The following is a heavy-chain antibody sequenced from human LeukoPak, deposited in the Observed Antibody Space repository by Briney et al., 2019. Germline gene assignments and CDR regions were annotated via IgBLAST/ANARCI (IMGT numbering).Heavy chain of an antibody. CDR1: GFTFTNFP. V-gene: IGHV3-23*01. D-gene: IGHD6-13*01. Sequence: GGSLRLSCAASGFTFTNFPMTWVRQAPGKRLEWVAFVGATDGTTYYLDSVKGRFTISRDNSKNMVYLHMSSLRVEDTAVYYCVRDGGYSSSLGDYWGQGTLVTVSS. J-gene: IGHJ4*02. CDR3: VRDGGYSSSLGDY. CDR2: VGATDGTT.